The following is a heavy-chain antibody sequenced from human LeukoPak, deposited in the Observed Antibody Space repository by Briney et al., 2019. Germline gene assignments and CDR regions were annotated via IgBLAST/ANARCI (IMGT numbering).Heavy chain of an antibody. J-gene: IGHJ4*02. CDR1: GGSISSTTYY. Sequence: SETLSLTCTVSGGSISSTTYYWGWIRQPPGKGLEWIGTIYYSGSTYYNPSLKSRITISVDTSKNQFSLKLSSVTAADTVVYYCARVGTSSWYPFDYWGQGTLVTVSS. V-gene: IGHV4-39*07. CDR3: ARVGTSSWYPFDY. D-gene: IGHD6-13*01. CDR2: IYYSGST.